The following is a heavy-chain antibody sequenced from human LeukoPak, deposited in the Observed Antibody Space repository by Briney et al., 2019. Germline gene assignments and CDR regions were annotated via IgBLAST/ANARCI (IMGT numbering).Heavy chain of an antibody. V-gene: IGHV3-21*01. CDR3: ARDAPQCSSTSCYVHYFDY. Sequence: PGVSLTLSCAASGFTFSSYSMNWVRQAPGKGLEWVSSISSSSSYIYYADSVKGRFTISRDNAKNSLYLQMNSLRAEDTAVYYCARDAPQCSSTSCYVHYFDYWGQGTLVTVSS. CDR1: GFTFSSYS. D-gene: IGHD2-2*01. CDR2: ISSSSSYI. J-gene: IGHJ4*02.